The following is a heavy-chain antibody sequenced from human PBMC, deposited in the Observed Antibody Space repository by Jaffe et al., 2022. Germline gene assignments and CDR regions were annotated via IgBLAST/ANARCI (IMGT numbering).Heavy chain of an antibody. CDR3: AKESGGVYSSGWYYFDY. CDR1: DFTFGSFA. D-gene: IGHD6-19*01. Sequence: EVQLLESGGGLVQPGGSLRLSCAASDFTFGSFAMGWVRQAPGKGLEWVSDISGGGGSTYYADSVKGRFTISRDNSKNTMYLQMNSLRAEDTAVYYCAKESGGVYSSGWYYFDYWGQGTLVTVSS. V-gene: IGHV3-23*01. J-gene: IGHJ4*02. CDR2: ISGGGGST.